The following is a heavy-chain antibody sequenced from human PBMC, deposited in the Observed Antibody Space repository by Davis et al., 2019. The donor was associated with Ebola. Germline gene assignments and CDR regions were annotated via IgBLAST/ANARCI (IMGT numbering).Heavy chain of an antibody. J-gene: IGHJ5*02. Sequence: GESLKISCAASGFTFSDYYMSWIRQAPGKGLEWVSYISSSGSTIYYADSVKGRFTISRDNAKNSLYLQMNSLRAEDTAVYYCARTYGDYGRYWYDPWGQGTRVTVSS. V-gene: IGHV3-11*01. CDR1: GFTFSDYY. CDR2: ISSSGSTI. D-gene: IGHD4-17*01. CDR3: ARTYGDYGRYWYDP.